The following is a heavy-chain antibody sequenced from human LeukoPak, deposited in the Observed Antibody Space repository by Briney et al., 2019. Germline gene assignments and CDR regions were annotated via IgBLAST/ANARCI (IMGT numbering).Heavy chain of an antibody. CDR2: IYHTGNT. D-gene: IGHD3-22*01. CDR3: ARDLEAPSWLLGDLGH. Sequence: SETLSLTCTVSGGSISSGGYYWSWIRQPPGKGLEWIGYIYHTGNTYYNPSLKRRVTISVDRSKNQFSLKVKSVTAADTAVYYCARDLEAPSWLLGDLGHWGQGTLVTVSS. CDR1: GGSISSGGYY. V-gene: IGHV4-30-2*01. J-gene: IGHJ4*02.